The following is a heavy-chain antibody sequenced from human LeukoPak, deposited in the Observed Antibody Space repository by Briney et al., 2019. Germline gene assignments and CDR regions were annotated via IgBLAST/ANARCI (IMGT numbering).Heavy chain of an antibody. V-gene: IGHV1-8*01. D-gene: IGHD1-14*01. J-gene: IGHJ5*02. CDR2: VHPDNGNT. CDR1: GYTFTSYD. Sequence: PVASVKVSCKASGYTFTSYDINWVRQATGQGLEWLGWVHPDNGNTYYAQRFRGRVTMSRDTSTTTAYMELSGLRSNDTAVYFCATGPRNDPWGQGTLVTVSS. CDR3: ATGPRNDP.